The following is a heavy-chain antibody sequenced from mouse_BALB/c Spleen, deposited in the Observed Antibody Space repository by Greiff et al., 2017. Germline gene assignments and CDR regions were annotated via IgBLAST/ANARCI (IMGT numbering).Heavy chain of an antibody. V-gene: IGHV1-54*01. Sequence: VKLMESGAELVRPGTSVKVSCKASGYAFTNYLIEWVKQRPGQGLEWIGVINPGSGGTNYNEKFKGKATLTADKSSSTAYMQLSSLTSDDSAVYFCARGGYDDAMDYWGQGTSVTVSS. CDR2: INPGSGGT. CDR3: ARGGYDDAMDY. J-gene: IGHJ4*01. CDR1: GYAFTNYL. D-gene: IGHD2-2*01.